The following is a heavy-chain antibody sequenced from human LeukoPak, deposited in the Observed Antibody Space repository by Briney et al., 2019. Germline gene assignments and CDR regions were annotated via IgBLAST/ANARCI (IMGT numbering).Heavy chain of an antibody. CDR3: LGIVVVPAATLY. CDR2: IRYDGSNK. V-gene: IGHV3-30*02. CDR1: GFTFSSYG. Sequence: GGSLRLSCAASGFTFSSYGMHWVRQAPGKGLEWVAFIRYDGSNKCYAGSVKGRFTISRDNSKNTLYLQMNSLRAEDTAVYYCLGIVVVPAATLYWGQGTLVTVSS. D-gene: IGHD2-2*01. J-gene: IGHJ4*02.